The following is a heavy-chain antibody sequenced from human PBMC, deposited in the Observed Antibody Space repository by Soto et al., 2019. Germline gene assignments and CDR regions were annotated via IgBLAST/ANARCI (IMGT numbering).Heavy chain of an antibody. CDR1: GYTFTSYG. J-gene: IGHJ4*02. Sequence: ASVKVSCKASGYTFTSYGISWVRQAPGQGLEWMGWISAYNGNTNYAQKLQGRVTMTTDTSTSTAYMELRSLRSDDTAVYYCARDSSGIEKTRGGFDYWGQGTLVTVSS. CDR2: ISAYNGNT. CDR3: ARDSSGIEKTRGGFDY. D-gene: IGHD3-10*01. V-gene: IGHV1-18*01.